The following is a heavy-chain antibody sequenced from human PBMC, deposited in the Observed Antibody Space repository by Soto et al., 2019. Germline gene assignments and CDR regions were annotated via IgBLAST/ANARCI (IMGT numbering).Heavy chain of an antibody. J-gene: IGHJ3*01. CDR1: GFTFSSYA. D-gene: IGHD2-21*01. CDR2: ISGSGGST. V-gene: IGHV3-23*01. CDR3: AKNMRKLVVVHAFDL. Sequence: GGSLRLSCAASGFTFSSYAMSWVRQAPGKGLEWVSAISGSGGSTYYADSVKGRFTISRDNSKNTLYLQMNSLRAEDTAVYYCAKNMRKLVVVHAFDLWGQGTMVTVSS.